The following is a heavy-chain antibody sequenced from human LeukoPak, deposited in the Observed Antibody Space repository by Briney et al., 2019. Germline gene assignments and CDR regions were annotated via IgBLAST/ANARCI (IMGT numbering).Heavy chain of an antibody. D-gene: IGHD3-9*01. CDR3: AKRTDVLTGYYNG. V-gene: IGHV3-23*01. CDR2: VSGSGGAT. Sequence: PGGSLRLSCAASGFTFNNYAMSWVRRAPGKGLEWVSHVSGSGGATYYADSVKGRFTNSRDNSKNTLYLQMNSLRAEDTAVYYCAKRTDVLTGYYNGWGQGTLVTVSS. CDR1: GFTFNNYA. J-gene: IGHJ4*02.